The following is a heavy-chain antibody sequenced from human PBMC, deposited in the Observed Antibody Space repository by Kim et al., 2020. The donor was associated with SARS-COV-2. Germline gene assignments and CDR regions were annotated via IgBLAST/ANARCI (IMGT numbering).Heavy chain of an antibody. V-gene: IGHV1-69*13. D-gene: IGHD6-13*01. CDR1: GGTFSSYA. CDR3: ARDLEKQQLDYYYYGMDV. Sequence: SVKVSCKASGGTFSSYAISWVRQAPGQGLEWMGGIIPIFGTANYAQKFQGRVTITADESTSTAYMELSSLRSEDTAVYYCARDLEKQQLDYYYYGMDVWGQGTTVTVSS. J-gene: IGHJ6*02. CDR2: IIPIFGTA.